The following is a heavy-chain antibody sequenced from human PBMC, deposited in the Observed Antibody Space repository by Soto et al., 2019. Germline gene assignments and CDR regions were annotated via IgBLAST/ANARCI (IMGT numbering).Heavy chain of an antibody. V-gene: IGHV3-30*18. CDR3: AKDETKHYYYMDV. CDR1: GFTFSSYG. J-gene: IGHJ6*03. Sequence: GGSLRLSCAASGFTFSSYGMHWVRQAPGKGLEWVAVISYDGSNKYYADSVKGRFTISRDNSKNTLYLQMNSLRAEDTAVYYCAKDETKHYYYMDVWGKGTTVTVSS. CDR2: ISYDGSNK. D-gene: IGHD2-8*01.